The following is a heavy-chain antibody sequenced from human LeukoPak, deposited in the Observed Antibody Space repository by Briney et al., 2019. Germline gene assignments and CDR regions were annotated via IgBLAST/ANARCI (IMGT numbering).Heavy chain of an antibody. CDR3: AKGRITMVRAFLDY. D-gene: IGHD3-10*01. CDR1: GFTFDDYA. V-gene: IGHV3-9*01. J-gene: IGHJ4*02. CDR2: ISWNSGSI. Sequence: PGGSLRLSCAASGFTFDDYAMHWVRHAPGKGLEWVSGISWNSGSIGYADSVKGRFTISRDNAKNSLYLQMNSLRAEDTALYYCAKGRITMVRAFLDYWGQGTLVTVSS.